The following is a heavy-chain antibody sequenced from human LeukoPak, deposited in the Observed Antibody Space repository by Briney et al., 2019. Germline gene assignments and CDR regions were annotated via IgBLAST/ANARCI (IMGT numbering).Heavy chain of an antibody. V-gene: IGHV3-23*01. D-gene: IGHD1-26*01. CDR3: AKDREIYSGSYYYFDY. Sequence: QSGGSLRLSCAASGFTFSTYAMNWVRQAPGKGLEWVSATSATGDTTSYAGSVKGRFIISRDNSKNTLYLQMSSLRAEDTAVYYCAKDREIYSGSYYYFDYWGQGTLVTVSS. CDR2: TSATGDTT. CDR1: GFTFSTYA. J-gene: IGHJ4*02.